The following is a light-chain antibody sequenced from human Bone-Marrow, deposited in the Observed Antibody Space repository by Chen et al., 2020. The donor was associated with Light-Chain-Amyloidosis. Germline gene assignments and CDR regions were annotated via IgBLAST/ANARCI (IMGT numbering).Light chain of an antibody. CDR1: QSVSSN. CDR3: QQYNNWWT. J-gene: IGKJ1*01. Sequence: EMVMTQSPATLSVSTGERATLSCRASQSVSSNLAWYQQKPGPAPRLLIYGASNRATGIPARFSGSGSGTEFTLTISSLQSEDFAVYYCQQYNNWWTFGQGTKVEIK. CDR2: GAS. V-gene: IGKV3-15*01.